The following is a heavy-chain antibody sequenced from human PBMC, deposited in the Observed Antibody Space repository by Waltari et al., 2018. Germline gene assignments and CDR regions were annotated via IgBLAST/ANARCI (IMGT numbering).Heavy chain of an antibody. CDR1: GFTFSSYW. D-gene: IGHD2-21*02. CDR2: ITGDGSGT. V-gene: IGHV3-74*03. CDR3: VRYVVVTAGDY. J-gene: IGHJ4*02. Sequence: EVQLVESGGGLVQPGVSLSLSCEASGFTFSSYWMHWVRQVPGKGLVWVGRITGDGSGTTYAASVKGRFTISRDNAKNTLFLQMNSLRDEDTAVYYCVRYVVVTAGDYWGQGTLVAVSS.